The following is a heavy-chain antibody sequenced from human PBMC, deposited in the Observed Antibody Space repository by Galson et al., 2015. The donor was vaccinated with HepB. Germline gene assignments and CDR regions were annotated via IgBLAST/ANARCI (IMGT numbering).Heavy chain of an antibody. CDR2: IYSGGST. Sequence: SLRLSCAASGFTVSSNYMSWVRQAPGKGLEWVSVIYSGGSTYYADSVKGRFTISRDNSKNTLYLQMNSLRAEDTAVYYCASHRHDYGDYIPAFDIWGQGTMVTVSS. CDR1: GFTVSSNY. V-gene: IGHV3-66*04. CDR3: ASHRHDYGDYIPAFDI. J-gene: IGHJ3*02. D-gene: IGHD4-17*01.